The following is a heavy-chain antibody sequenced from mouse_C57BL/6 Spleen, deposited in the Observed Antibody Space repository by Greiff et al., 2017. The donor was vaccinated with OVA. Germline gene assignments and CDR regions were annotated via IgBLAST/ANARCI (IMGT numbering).Heavy chain of an antibody. J-gene: IGHJ2*01. V-gene: IGHV1-42*01. Sequence: VQLQQSGPELVKPGASVKISCKASGYSFTGYYMNWVKQSPEKSLEWIGEINPSTGGTTYNQKFKAKATFTVDKSSSTAYMQLKSLTSEDSAVYYCAIRFQSGFDYWGQGTTLTVSS. CDR1: GYSFTGYY. CDR3: AIRFQSGFDY. D-gene: IGHD3-1*01. CDR2: INPSTGGT.